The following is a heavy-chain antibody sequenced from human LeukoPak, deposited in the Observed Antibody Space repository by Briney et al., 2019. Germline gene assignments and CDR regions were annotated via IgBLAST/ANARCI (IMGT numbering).Heavy chain of an antibody. D-gene: IGHD3-10*01. J-gene: IGHJ3*02. Sequence: GGSLRLSCAASGFTFSSYGMHWVRQAPGKGLEWVAFIRYDGSNKYYADSVKGRFTISRDNSKNTLYLQMNSLRAEDTAVYYCARALWASHDAFDIWGQGTMVTVSS. V-gene: IGHV3-30*02. CDR1: GFTFSSYG. CDR2: IRYDGSNK. CDR3: ARALWASHDAFDI.